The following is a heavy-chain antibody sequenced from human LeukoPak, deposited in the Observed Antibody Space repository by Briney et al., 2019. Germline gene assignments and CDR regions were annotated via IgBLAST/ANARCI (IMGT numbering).Heavy chain of an antibody. CDR1: GGSISSGGYY. CDR3: ARGISDYGDYFDY. V-gene: IGHV4-31*03. CDR2: IYYSGST. D-gene: IGHD4-17*01. J-gene: IGHJ4*02. Sequence: SQTLSLTCTVSGGSISSGGYYWSWIRQHPGKGLEWIGYIYYSGSTYYNPSLKSRVTISGDTSKNQFSLKLSSVTAADTAVYYCARGISDYGDYFDYWGQGTLVTVSS.